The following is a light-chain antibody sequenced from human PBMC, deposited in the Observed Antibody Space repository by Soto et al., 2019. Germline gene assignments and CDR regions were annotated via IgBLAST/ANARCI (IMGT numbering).Light chain of an antibody. CDR3: QQRSNWPPIT. CDR2: DTS. Sequence: EIVLTQSPATLSLSPGERATLSCRASQSVSSYLAWYQHKPGQAPRLLIYDTSNRATGIPARFSGSGSGTAFTLTISSLEPDDFAVYYCQQRSNWPPITFGQGTRLEIK. CDR1: QSVSSY. V-gene: IGKV3-11*01. J-gene: IGKJ5*01.